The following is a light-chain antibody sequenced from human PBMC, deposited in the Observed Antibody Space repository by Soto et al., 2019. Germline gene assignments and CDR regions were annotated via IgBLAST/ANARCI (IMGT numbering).Light chain of an antibody. CDR3: QQSYSSPFT. J-gene: IGKJ3*01. Sequence: DIQMTQSPSSLSASVGDRVTITCRASQSISSYLNWYQQKPGKAPNLLIYAASSLQSGVPSKFSGSGSGTDFTLHTRSLQPEDFATYYCQQSYSSPFTFGPGTKVDIK. CDR1: QSISSY. V-gene: IGKV1-39*01. CDR2: AAS.